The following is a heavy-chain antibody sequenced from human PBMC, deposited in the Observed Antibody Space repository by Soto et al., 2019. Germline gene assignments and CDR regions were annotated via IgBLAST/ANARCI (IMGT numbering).Heavy chain of an antibody. Sequence: PSQTLSLTCAISGDSVSSNSAAWNWIRQSPSRGLEWLGRTYYRSKWYNDYAVSVKSRITINPDTSKNQFSLQLNSVTPEDTAVYYCARVLANEHSSSGWAHDAFDIWGQGTMVTVSS. J-gene: IGHJ3*02. CDR3: ARVLANEHSSSGWAHDAFDI. CDR2: TYYRSKWYN. CDR1: GDSVSSNSAA. V-gene: IGHV6-1*01. D-gene: IGHD6-19*01.